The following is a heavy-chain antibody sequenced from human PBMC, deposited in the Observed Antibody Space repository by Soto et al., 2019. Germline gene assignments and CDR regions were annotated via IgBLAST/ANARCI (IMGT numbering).Heavy chain of an antibody. CDR2: ISSSSSYI. J-gene: IGHJ6*02. V-gene: IGHV3-21*01. CDR3: ARDRGSSPRYYYYYGMDV. D-gene: IGHD6-6*01. CDR1: GFTFSSYS. Sequence: PGGSLRLSCAASGFTFSSYSMNWVRQAPGKGLEWVSSISSSSSYIYYADSVKGRFTISRDNAKNSLYLQMNSLRAEDTAVYYCARDRGSSPRYYYYYGMDVWRQGTTVTVPS.